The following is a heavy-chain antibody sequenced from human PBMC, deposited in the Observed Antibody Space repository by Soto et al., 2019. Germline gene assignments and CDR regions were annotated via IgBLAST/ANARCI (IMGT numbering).Heavy chain of an antibody. CDR2: ISYGGANN. J-gene: IGHJ4*02. V-gene: IGHV3-30*03. CDR1: GFTFNSHA. Sequence: QVQLVESGGGVVQPGRSLRLTCAVSGFTFNSHAMHWVRQAPGKGLEWVAVISYGGANNYYADSVKGRFTISRDNSQNTLFPQMNSLRPEDTDVYYCARGPRSCSYTSCYPIAYWGQVSLVTVSS. CDR3: ARGPRSCSYTSCYPIAY. D-gene: IGHD2-2*01.